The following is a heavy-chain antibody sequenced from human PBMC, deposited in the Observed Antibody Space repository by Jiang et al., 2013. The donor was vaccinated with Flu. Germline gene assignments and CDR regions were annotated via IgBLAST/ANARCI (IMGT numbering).Heavy chain of an antibody. CDR1: GYTFTSYY. D-gene: IGHD3-22*01. V-gene: IGHV1-46*01. J-gene: IGHJ2*01. Sequence: SGAEVKKPGASVKVSCKASGYTFTSYYMHWVRQAPGQGLEWMGIINPSGGSTSYAQKFQGRVTMTRDTSTSTVYMELSSLRSEDTAVYYCARPGRLLLREDWYFDLWGRGTLVTVSS. CDR3: ARPGRLLLREDWYFDL. CDR2: INPSGGST.